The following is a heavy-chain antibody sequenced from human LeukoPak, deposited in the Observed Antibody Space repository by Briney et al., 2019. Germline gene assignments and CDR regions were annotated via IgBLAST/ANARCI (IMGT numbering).Heavy chain of an antibody. D-gene: IGHD1-26*01. CDR2: ITSSGTYI. CDR3: ARGGSYLSAFDI. J-gene: IGHJ3*02. Sequence: GGSLRLSCAASGFTFNNYNMNWVRQAPGKALEWVASITSSGTYIFYADSVKGRFTISRENAKNSLHLQINSLGPEDTAVYYCARGGSYLSAFDIWGQGTMVTVSS. V-gene: IGHV3-21*04. CDR1: GFTFNNYN.